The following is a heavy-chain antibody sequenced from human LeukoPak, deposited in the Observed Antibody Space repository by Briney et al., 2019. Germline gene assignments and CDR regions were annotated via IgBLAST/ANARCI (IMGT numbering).Heavy chain of an antibody. Sequence: SETLFLTCTVSGVSNSGFYWNWIRQPPRKGLEWVGYSHTGGSISSNPSLNSRVAFSMDTSKNQVSLRLNSVTATDTAVYYCARRRGGFGEGEFDYWGQGIPVTVST. J-gene: IGHJ4*02. D-gene: IGHD3-10*01. CDR3: ARRRGGFGEGEFDY. CDR1: GVSNSGFY. V-gene: IGHV4-4*08. CDR2: SHTGGSI.